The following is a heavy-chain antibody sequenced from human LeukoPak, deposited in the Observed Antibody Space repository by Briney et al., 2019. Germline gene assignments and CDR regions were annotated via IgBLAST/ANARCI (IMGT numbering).Heavy chain of an antibody. CDR3: ARIDYYDSSGSPPDY. D-gene: IGHD3-22*01. CDR2: ISYDGSNK. J-gene: IGHJ4*02. CDR1: GLTFSDYG. V-gene: IGHV3-30*19. Sequence: GRSLRLSCAASGLTFSDYGMHWVRQAPGKGLEWVAVISYDGSNKYYADSVKGRFTISRDNSKNTLYLQMNSLRAEDTAVYYCARIDYYDSSGSPPDYWGQGTLVTVSS.